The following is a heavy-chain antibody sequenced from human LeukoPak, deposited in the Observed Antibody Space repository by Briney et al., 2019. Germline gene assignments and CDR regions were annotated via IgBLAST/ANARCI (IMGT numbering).Heavy chain of an antibody. D-gene: IGHD6-6*01. J-gene: IGHJ4*02. CDR3: ARVTQYSRRGARFDY. CDR2: INPNSGGT. Sequence: ASVKVSCKASGYTFTGYYMHWVRQAPGQGLEWMGWINPNSGGTNYAQKFQGRVTMTRDTSISTAYMELSRLRSDDTAVYYCARVTQYSRRGARFDYWGQGTLVTVSS. V-gene: IGHV1-2*02. CDR1: GYTFTGYY.